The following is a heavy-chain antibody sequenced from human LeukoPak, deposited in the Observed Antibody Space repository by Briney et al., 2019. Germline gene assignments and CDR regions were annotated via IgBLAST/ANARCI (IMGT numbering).Heavy chain of an antibody. CDR3: AKSRSTTSTRCFDY. V-gene: IGHV3-23*01. D-gene: IGHD4-17*01. CDR1: GFTFSSYS. CDR2: ISGSGGST. Sequence: PGGSLRLSCAASGFTFSSYSMNWVRQSPGKGLEWVSVISGSGGSTYYADSVKGRFTISRDNSKNTLYLQMNSLRAEDTAVYYCAKSRSTTSTRCFDYRGQGSLVTVSS. J-gene: IGHJ4*02.